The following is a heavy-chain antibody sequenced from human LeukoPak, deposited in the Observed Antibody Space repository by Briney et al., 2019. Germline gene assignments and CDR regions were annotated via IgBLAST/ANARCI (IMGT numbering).Heavy chain of an antibody. CDR2: INPNSGDT. CDR3: AREDYYDSSGYWALFDY. J-gene: IGHJ4*02. D-gene: IGHD3-22*01. CDR1: GYTFTGYY. Sequence: ASVKVSCKASGYTFTGYYIHWVRQAPGQGLEWMGWINPNSGDTNYAQKFQGRVTMTRDTSISTAYMELSRLRSDDTAVYYCAREDYYDSSGYWALFDYWGQGTLVTVSS. V-gene: IGHV1-2*02.